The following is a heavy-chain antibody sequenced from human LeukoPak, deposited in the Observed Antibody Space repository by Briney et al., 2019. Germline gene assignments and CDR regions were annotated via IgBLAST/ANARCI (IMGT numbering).Heavy chain of an antibody. V-gene: IGHV3-23*01. CDR3: AKGDSSSWFVGGYFDY. Sequence: GGSLRLSCAASGFTFSSYAMSWVRQAPGKGLEWVSAISGSGGSTYYADSVKGRFTISRDNSKNTLYLQMNSLRAEDTAVYYCAKGDSSSWFVGGYFDYWGQGTLVTVSS. CDR2: ISGSGGST. J-gene: IGHJ4*02. CDR1: GFTFSSYA. D-gene: IGHD6-13*01.